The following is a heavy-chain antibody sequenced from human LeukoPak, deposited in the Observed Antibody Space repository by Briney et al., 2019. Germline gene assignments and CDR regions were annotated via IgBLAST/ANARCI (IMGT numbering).Heavy chain of an antibody. D-gene: IGHD6-13*01. CDR3: ARGASSWTGY. V-gene: IGHV1-2*02. CDR1: GYTFTDYY. J-gene: IGHJ4*02. CDR2: INPNNGAT. Sequence: ASVKVSCKASGYTFTDYYIHWVRQAPGQGLEWVGWINPNNGATNYAPKFQGRVTMTRDTSISTAYMEVRRLISDDTAVYYCARGASSWTGYWGQGTLVTVSS.